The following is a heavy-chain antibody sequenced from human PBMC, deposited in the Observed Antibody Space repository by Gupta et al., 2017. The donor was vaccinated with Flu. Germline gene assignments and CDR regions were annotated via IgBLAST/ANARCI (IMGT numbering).Heavy chain of an antibody. Sequence: RGVGVGWLRLPPGKARESLAIMYWTDNKHYRPSLKSRLTITKDTSKNQVVLKMTNMDLVDXAXYYCANXIEFRSGWWRFDYWGQGTLVTVSS. J-gene: IGHJ4*02. CDR2: MYWTDNK. D-gene: IGHD6-19*01. CDR1: RGVG. V-gene: IGHV2-5*01. CDR3: ANXIEFRSGWWRFDY.